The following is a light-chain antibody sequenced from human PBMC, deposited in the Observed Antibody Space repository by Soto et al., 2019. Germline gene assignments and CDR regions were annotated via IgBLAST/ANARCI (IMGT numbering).Light chain of an antibody. CDR1: GSYNF. CDR3: SSYTSDSTYV. CDR2: EVS. V-gene: IGLV2-14*02. J-gene: IGLJ1*01. Sequence: QSVLTQPASVSGSPGQSITISCTVGSYNFVSWYQQHPGKAPKVLIYEVSKRPSGVSDRFSGSKSGNTASLTISGLQAEDEADYYCSSYTSDSTYVFGTGTKVTVL.